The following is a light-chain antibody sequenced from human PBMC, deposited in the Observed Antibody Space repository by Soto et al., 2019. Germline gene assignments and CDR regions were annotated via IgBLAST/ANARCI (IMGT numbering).Light chain of an antibody. J-gene: IGKJ4*01. Sequence: EIVLTQSPGTLSLSPGERATLSCRASQSVTSNYLAWYQQKPGQPPSLLIYGASIRATSVPDRFSGSGSGTDFTLTISRLEPEDFVVYYCQHYRNSSPLAFGGGTKVEIK. CDR3: QHYRNSSPLA. CDR1: QSVTSNY. CDR2: GAS. V-gene: IGKV3-20*01.